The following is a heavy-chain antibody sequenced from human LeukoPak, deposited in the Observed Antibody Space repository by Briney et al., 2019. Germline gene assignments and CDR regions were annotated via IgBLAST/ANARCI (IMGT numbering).Heavy chain of an antibody. CDR2: IHYSGSP. V-gene: IGHV4-59*08. Sequence: PSETLSLTCTVSGGSNYWTWIRQAPGKGLEWIAYIHYSGSPHYNPSLRSRVTISIDTSKNQLSLKLNSVTAADTAVYYCARHSNWNGGVDWFDPWGQGTLVTVSS. CDR1: GGSNY. D-gene: IGHD1-20*01. CDR3: ARHSNWNGGVDWFDP. J-gene: IGHJ5*02.